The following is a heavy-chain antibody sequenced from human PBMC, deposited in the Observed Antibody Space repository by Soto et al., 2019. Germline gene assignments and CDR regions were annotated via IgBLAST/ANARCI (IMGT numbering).Heavy chain of an antibody. CDR3: ARLSLSAFDM. CDR2: ISSGTTYI. V-gene: IGHV3-21*01. CDR1: GFTFSTYT. Sequence: EEQLVESGGGLVKPGGSLRLSCAASGFTFSTYTINWVRQAPGKGLEWVSSISSGTTYIYYADSVKGRFTISRDNAKNSVYRQMHSLRAEDTAVYYCARLSLSAFDMWGQGTLVTVSS. J-gene: IGHJ3*02.